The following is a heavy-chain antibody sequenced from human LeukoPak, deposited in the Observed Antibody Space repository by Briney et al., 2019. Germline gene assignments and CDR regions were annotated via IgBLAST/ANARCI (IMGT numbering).Heavy chain of an antibody. J-gene: IGHJ4*02. CDR1: GFTFDDYA. CDR3: ARVVAGSFLSNY. D-gene: IGHD1-26*01. V-gene: IGHV3-74*01. Sequence: GGSLRLSCAASGFTFDDYAMHWVRQAPGKGLVWVSRINTDGSSTSYADSVKGRFTISRDNAKNTLYLQMNSLRAEDTAVYYCARVVAGSFLSNYWGQGTLVTVSS. CDR2: INTDGSST.